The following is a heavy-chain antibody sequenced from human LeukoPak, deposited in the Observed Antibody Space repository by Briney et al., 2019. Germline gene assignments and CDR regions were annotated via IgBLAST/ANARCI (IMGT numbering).Heavy chain of an antibody. D-gene: IGHD3-10*01. CDR2: IIPIFGTA. CDR3: ARYRFGELSLGMDV. V-gene: IGHV1-69*13. CDR1: GGTFSSYA. Sequence: SVKVSCKASGGTFSSYAISWVRQAPGQGLEWMGGIIPIFGTANYAQKFQGRVTITADESTSTAYMELSSLRSEDTAVYYCARYRFGELSLGMDVWGKGTTVTVSS. J-gene: IGHJ6*04.